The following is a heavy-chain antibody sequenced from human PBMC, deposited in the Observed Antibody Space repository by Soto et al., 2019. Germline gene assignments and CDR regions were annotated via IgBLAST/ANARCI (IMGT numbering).Heavy chain of an antibody. CDR3: AFKCFGDDRDLYSFPARRSSDL. CDR1: GGSISSYY. D-gene: IGHD3-10*01. Sequence: TSETLSLTCTVSGGSISSYYWSWIRQPPGKGLEWIGYIYYSGSTNYNPSLKSRVTISVDTSKNQFSLKLSSVTAADTAVYYCAFKCFGDDRDLYSFPARRSSDL. CDR2: IYYSGST. V-gene: IGHV4-59*01. J-gene: IGHJ2*01.